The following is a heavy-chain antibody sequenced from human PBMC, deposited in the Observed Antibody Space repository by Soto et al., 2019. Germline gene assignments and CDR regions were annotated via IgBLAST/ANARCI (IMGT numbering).Heavy chain of an antibody. Sequence: QVQLVQSGAEVKKPGASVKVSCKASGYTFTSYGISWVRQAPGQGLEWMGWISAYNGNTNYAQKPQGSTNMTTDTTTSIAYMELTSLRSGDTAVYYCARVRATVSTSFDYWGQGTLFTVSS. CDR1: GYTFTSYG. J-gene: IGHJ4*02. CDR3: ARVRATVSTSFDY. CDR2: ISAYNGNT. D-gene: IGHD4-4*01. V-gene: IGHV1-18*01.